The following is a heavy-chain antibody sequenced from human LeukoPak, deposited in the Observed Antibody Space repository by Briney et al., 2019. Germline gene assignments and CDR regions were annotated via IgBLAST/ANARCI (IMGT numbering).Heavy chain of an antibody. CDR3: AKGRAGNYYYDSSDY. J-gene: IGHJ4*02. CDR2: IYSGGST. CDR1: GFTVSSNY. Sequence: GGSLRLSCAASGFTVSSNYMGWVRQAPGKGLEWVSVIYSGGSTYYADSVKGRFTISRDNSKNTLYLQMNSLRAEDTAVYYCAKGRAGNYYYDSSDYWGQGTLVTVSS. V-gene: IGHV3-53*01. D-gene: IGHD3-22*01.